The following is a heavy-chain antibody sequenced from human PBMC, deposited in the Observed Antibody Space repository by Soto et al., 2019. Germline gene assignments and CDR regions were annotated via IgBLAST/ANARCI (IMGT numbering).Heavy chain of an antibody. CDR3: ARPDGVVPAAIDNWFDP. V-gene: IGHV4-39*01. J-gene: IGHJ5*02. CDR2: IYYSGST. CDR1: GGSISSSSYY. D-gene: IGHD2-2*02. Sequence: QLQLQESGPGLVKPSETLSLTCTVSGGSISSSSYYWGWIRQPPGKGLEWIGSIYYSGSTYYNPSLKSRVTISVDTSKNQFSLKLSSVTAADTAVYYCARPDGVVPAAIDNWFDPWGQGTLVTVSS.